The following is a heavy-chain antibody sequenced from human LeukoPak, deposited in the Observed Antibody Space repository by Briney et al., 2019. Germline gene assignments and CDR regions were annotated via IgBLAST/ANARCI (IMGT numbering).Heavy chain of an antibody. CDR3: ARHARKNYGSGSYYSRYYYYYVDV. CDR2: INHSGST. CDR1: GGSFSGYY. Sequence: SETLSLTCAVYGGSFSGYYWSWIRQPPGKGLEWIGEINHSGSTNYNPSLKSRVTISVDTSKNQFSLKLSSVTAADTAVYYCARHARKNYGSGSYYSRYYYYYVDVWGKGTTVTISS. V-gene: IGHV4-34*01. D-gene: IGHD3-10*01. J-gene: IGHJ6*03.